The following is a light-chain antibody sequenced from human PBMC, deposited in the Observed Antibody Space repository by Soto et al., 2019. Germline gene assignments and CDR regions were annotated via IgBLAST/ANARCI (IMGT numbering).Light chain of an antibody. CDR1: QGISSS. J-gene: IGKJ2*01. CDR3: QQYSHWPPYT. Sequence: IQLTQSPSSLSASVGDRVTITCRASQGISSSLAWYQQKPGKAPKLLISAASTLQSGVPSRFSGSGSGTDFTLTISSVQSEDCAVYFCQQYSHWPPYTFGQGTKLEIK. V-gene: IGKV1-9*01. CDR2: AAS.